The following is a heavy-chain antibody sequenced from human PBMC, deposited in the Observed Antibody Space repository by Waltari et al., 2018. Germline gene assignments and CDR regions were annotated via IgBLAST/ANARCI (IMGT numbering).Heavy chain of an antibody. D-gene: IGHD2-8*01. J-gene: IGHJ6*02. CDR1: GFTFTSYS. CDR3: ARDISPQAQQRNNGMDV. CDR2: INEVSSHI. Sequence: EVQLVESGGGLVTPGGSLRLSGAAAGFTFTSYSLNSVRQAQGKGLGWVSAINEVSSHIYYAGSMKGRLTISRDNAKSSLFLQMDNLRVEDTAVYYCARDISPQAQQRNNGMDVWGQGTTVTVSS. V-gene: IGHV3-21*01.